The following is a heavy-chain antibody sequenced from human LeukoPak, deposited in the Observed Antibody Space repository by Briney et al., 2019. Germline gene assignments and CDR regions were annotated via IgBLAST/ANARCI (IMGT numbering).Heavy chain of an antibody. CDR2: IFPSGGEI. J-gene: IGHJ4*02. D-gene: IGHD2-8*02. V-gene: IGHV3-23*01. CDR1: GYTFSTFA. CDR3: ATYRQVLLPFES. Sequence: SGGSLRLSYADSGYTFSTFAMIWVRQPPRKGLEWVSSIFPSGGEIHYADSVRGRFTISRDNSKSTLSLQMNSLGAEDTAIYYCATYRQVLLPFESWGQGTLVTVSS.